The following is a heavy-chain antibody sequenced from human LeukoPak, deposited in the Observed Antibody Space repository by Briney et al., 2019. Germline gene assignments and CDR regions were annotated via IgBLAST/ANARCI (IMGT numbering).Heavy chain of an antibody. V-gene: IGHV3-7*01. CDR1: GFTFSSYW. CDR3: ARDRYYDSSVRNWFDP. J-gene: IGHJ5*02. Sequence: GGSLRLSCAASGFTFSSYWMSWVREAPGEGREGGGNIKQDGSEKYYVDSVKGRFTISRDNAKNSLYLQMNSLRAEDTAVYYCARDRYYDSSVRNWFDPWGQGTLVPVSS. D-gene: IGHD3-22*01. CDR2: IKQDGSEK.